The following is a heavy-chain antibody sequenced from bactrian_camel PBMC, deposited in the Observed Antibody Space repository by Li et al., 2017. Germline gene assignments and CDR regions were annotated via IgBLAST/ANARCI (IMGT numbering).Heavy chain of an antibody. J-gene: IGHJ6*01. CDR3: AADSRGDGNWLLMTRSFDS. D-gene: IGHD7*01. V-gene: IGHV3S1*01. Sequence: QLVESGGGSVQPGGSLRLSCAASLNPDSDYCLGWFRQIRGKEREGVALLFTRDASTYYGDSAKGRFTISRDNAKRTHYLQMNDLEPEDTAMYFCAADSRGDGNWLLMTRSFDSWGLGTQVTVS. CDR1: LNPDSDYC. CDR2: LFTRDAST.